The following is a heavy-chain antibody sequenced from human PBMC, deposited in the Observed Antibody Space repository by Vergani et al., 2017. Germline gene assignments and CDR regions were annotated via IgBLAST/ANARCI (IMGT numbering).Heavy chain of an antibody. CDR3: AKGVYCRSTSCYEGRGYYYGMGV. CDR1: GFTFSSYA. J-gene: IGHJ6*02. V-gene: IGHV3-23*01. CDR2: ISGSGGST. D-gene: IGHD2-2*01. Sequence: EVQLLESGGGLVQPGGSLRLSCAASGFTFSSYAMSWVRQAPGKGLEWVSAISGSGGSTYYADSVKGRFTISRDNSKNTLYLQMNSLRAEDTAVYYCAKGVYCRSTSCYEGRGYYYGMGVWGQGTTVTFSS.